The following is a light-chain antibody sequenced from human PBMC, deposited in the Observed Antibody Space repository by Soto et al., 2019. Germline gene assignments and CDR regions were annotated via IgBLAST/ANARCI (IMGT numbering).Light chain of an antibody. CDR2: DTS. V-gene: IGKV3-11*01. Sequence: LTKSLGTVSLHQGESATLSCRASRAGGSYLAWFRQTPGQAPRLLIYDTSIRATGIPARFSGSGSGTDFTLTISSLEAEDFAVYYCQQHGDWPPSFGHGTKVDIK. CDR3: QQHGDWPPS. CDR1: RAGGSY. J-gene: IGKJ3*01.